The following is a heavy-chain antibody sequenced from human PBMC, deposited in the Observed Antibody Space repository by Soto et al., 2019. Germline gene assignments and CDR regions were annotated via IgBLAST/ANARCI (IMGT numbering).Heavy chain of an antibody. CDR3: ARVPFGHSCYDDYFIDY. Sequence: GGSLRLSCAASGFTFSSYSMHWVRQAPGKGLEWVAVIWYDGSNKYYADSVKGRFTISRDNSKNPLYLQMNSLRAEDRAVYYCARVPFGHSCYDDYFIDYWGQGTLVTVSS. D-gene: IGHD5-12*01. CDR2: IWYDGSNK. V-gene: IGHV3-33*01. J-gene: IGHJ4*02. CDR1: GFTFSSYS.